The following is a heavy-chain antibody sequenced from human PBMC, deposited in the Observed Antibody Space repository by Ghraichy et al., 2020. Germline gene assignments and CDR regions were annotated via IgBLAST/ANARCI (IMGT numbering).Heavy chain of an antibody. CDR2: ISYDGSNK. CDR1: GFTFSSYG. V-gene: IGHV3-30*18. J-gene: IGHJ4*02. D-gene: IGHD6-19*01. Sequence: GGSLRLSCAASGFTFSSYGMHWVRQAPGKGLEWVAVISYDGSNKYYADSVKGRFTISRDNSKNTLYLQMNSLRAEDTAVYYCAKEYSSGWYGGYWGQGTLVTVSS. CDR3: AKEYSSGWYGGY.